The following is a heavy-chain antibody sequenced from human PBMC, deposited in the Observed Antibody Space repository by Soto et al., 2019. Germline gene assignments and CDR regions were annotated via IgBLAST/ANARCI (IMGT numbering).Heavy chain of an antibody. V-gene: IGHV3-15*01. CDR1: GFSFTNAW. CDR3: STGSIFGVTTHAEDY. J-gene: IGHJ4*02. Sequence: GGSLRLSCAASGFSFTNAWMSWVRQAPGKGLEWVGRIKRIIDGGTADYAAPVKGRFTISRDDSKNTLYLQLNSLKTEDKAVYYCSTGSIFGVTTHAEDYWGQGTLVTVSS. CDR2: IKRIIDGGTA. D-gene: IGHD3-3*01.